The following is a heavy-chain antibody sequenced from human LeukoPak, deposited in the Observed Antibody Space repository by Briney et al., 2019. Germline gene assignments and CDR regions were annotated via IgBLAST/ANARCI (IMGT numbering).Heavy chain of an antibody. J-gene: IGHJ5*02. V-gene: IGHV1-69*06. CDR1: GGTFSSYA. D-gene: IGHD2-2*01. CDR2: IIPILGTA. CDR3: ARDREGYCSSTSCYPSNWFDL. Sequence: AVKVSCKASGGTFSSYAISWVRQAPGQGLEWMGGIIPILGTANYAQKFQGRVTITADKSTSTAYMELSSLRSEDTAVYYCARDREGYCSSTSCYPSNWFDLWGQGTLVTVSS.